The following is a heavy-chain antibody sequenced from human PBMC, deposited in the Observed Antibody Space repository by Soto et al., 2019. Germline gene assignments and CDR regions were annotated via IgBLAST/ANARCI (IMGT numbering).Heavy chain of an antibody. CDR3: ARRAGFTGSWNGGYFDY. D-gene: IGHD1-1*01. J-gene: IGHJ4*02. CDR1: GFSLNARPVG. V-gene: IGHV2-5*02. Sequence: QITLKESGPTRVKPTQTLTLTCTFSGFSLNARPVGVGWIRQPPGKALERLALIYWDDDKRYSPSLNSRHTLTNDTSTNQVVLTTTNKDTVDTAIYYCARRAGFTGSWNGGYFDYWGQGELVTVSS. CDR2: IYWDDDK.